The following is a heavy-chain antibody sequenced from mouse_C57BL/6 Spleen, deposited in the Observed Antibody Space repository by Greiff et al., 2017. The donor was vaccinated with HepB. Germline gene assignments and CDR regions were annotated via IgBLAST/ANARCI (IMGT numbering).Heavy chain of an antibody. CDR1: GYTFTDYY. Sequence: EVQLQQSGPELVKPGASVKISCKASGYTFTDYYMNWVKQSHGKSLEWIGDINPNNGGTSYNQKFKGKATLTVDKSSSTAYMELRSLTSEDSAVYYCARPFTTVVVQDAMDYWGQGTSVTVSS. D-gene: IGHD1-1*01. V-gene: IGHV1-26*01. J-gene: IGHJ4*01. CDR3: ARPFTTVVVQDAMDY. CDR2: INPNNGGT.